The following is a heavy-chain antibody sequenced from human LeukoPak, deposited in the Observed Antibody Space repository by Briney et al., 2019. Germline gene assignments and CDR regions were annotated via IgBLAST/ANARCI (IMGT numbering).Heavy chain of an antibody. Sequence: GGSLRLSCAASGFTFSSYWMHWVRQAPGKGLEWVAVISYDGSKEYYADSVKGRFTISRDNSKNTLYLQMNSLRPEDTAVFYCAREGLRDGHKLFDYWGQGTLVTVSS. D-gene: IGHD5-24*01. CDR2: ISYDGSKE. V-gene: IGHV3-30*03. CDR3: AREGLRDGHKLFDY. CDR1: GFTFSSYW. J-gene: IGHJ4*02.